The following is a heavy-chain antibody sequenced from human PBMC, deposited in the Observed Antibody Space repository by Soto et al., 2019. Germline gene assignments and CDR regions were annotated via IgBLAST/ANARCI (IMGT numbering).Heavy chain of an antibody. Sequence: GSLRLSCAASGFTFSSYSMNWVRQAPGKGLEWVSSISSSSSYTYYADSVKGRFTISRDNSRNTLYLQMNFLRGGDTAVYYCAKALWFGXSXXYXXXXGQGTLVTVSS. J-gene: IGHJ1*01. CDR3: AKALWFGXSXXYXXX. V-gene: IGHV3-21*04. CDR2: ISSSSSYT. D-gene: IGHD3-10*01. CDR1: GFTFSSYS.